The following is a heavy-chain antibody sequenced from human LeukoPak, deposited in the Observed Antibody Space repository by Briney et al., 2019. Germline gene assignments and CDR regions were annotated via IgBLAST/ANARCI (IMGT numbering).Heavy chain of an antibody. J-gene: IGHJ4*02. V-gene: IGHV3-23*01. Sequence: GGSLRLSCAASGFSFSVSAMCWVRQAPGKGPEWFSSISGSSGSIYYAESVRGRFTISRDNSKNTLYLQMNSLRAEDTALYYCAYDKKAYVFGLFVFWGQGTLVTVSS. CDR1: GFSFSVSA. CDR2: ISGSSGSI. CDR3: AYDKKAYVFGLFVF. D-gene: IGHD2-21*01.